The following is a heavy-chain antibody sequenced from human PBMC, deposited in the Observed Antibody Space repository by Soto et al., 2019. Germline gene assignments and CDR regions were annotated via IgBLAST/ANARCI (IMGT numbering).Heavy chain of an antibody. CDR2: IWYDGSNK. CDR1: GFTFSSYG. Sequence: GGSLRLSCAASGFTFSSYGMHWVRQAPGKGLEWVAVIWYDGSNKYYADSVKGRFTISRDNSKNTLYLQMNSLRAEDTAVYYCARVGRWLPDDYYYGMDVWGQGTTVTVSS. CDR3: ARVGRWLPDDYYYGMDV. V-gene: IGHV3-33*01. J-gene: IGHJ6*02. D-gene: IGHD3-10*01.